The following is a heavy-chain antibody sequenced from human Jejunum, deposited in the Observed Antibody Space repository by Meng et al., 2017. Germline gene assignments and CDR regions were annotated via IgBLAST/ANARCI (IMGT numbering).Heavy chain of an antibody. D-gene: IGHD6-19*01. CDR2: ISRTGAFI. CDR3: AKESGYNGGWDHLDY. V-gene: IGHV3-23*01. CDR1: GFTFSTYD. Sequence: GESLKISWAASGFTFSTYDRNWVRQAPGKGLEWVSAISRTGAFIYYADSVKGRFTVSRDNSRSTLYLEINTLSVDDTAVYYCAKESGYNGGWDHLDYWGQGTLVTVSS. J-gene: IGHJ4*02.